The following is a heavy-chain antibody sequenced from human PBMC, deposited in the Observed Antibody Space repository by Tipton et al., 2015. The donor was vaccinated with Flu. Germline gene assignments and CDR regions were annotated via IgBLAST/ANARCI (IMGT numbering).Heavy chain of an antibody. CDR1: GDSISSGTHY. J-gene: IGHJ6*02. D-gene: IGHD3-10*01. CDR2: IYTSGST. Sequence: LRLSCTVSGDSISSGTHYWSWIRQPVGKGLEWIGRIYTSGSTNYNPSLKTRVTISVDTSKNQFSLKLSSVTAADTAVYYCARDDGDYGSESYHYYYGMDVWGQGTTVTVSS. V-gene: IGHV4-61*02. CDR3: ARDDGDYGSESYHYYYGMDV.